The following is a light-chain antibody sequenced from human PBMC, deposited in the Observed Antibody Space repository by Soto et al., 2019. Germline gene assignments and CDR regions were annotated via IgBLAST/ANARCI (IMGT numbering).Light chain of an antibody. J-gene: IGKJ1*01. CDR1: QSVSSSY. V-gene: IGKV3-20*01. CDR3: QQYGSSRWR. Sequence: ITLTTAPGTVPLSAKESATLSCRASQSVSSSYLAWYKQKPGQAPRLLIYGASSRATGIPDRFSGSGSGTDFTLTISRLEPEDFAVYYCQQYGSSRWRFGQGTKVDI. CDR2: GAS.